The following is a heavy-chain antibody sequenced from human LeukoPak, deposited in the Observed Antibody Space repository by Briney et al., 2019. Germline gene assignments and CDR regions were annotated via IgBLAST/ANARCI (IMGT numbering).Heavy chain of an antibody. CDR2: IKQDGSEK. J-gene: IGHJ4*02. CDR3: ARTPNWGSPWGLFDY. V-gene: IGHV3-7*01. Sequence: GGSLRLSCAASGFTFSRSWMSWVRQAPGKGLEWVANIKQDGSEKYYVDSVKGRFTISRDNAKNSLYLQMNSLRAEDTAVYYRARTPNWGSPWGLFDYWGRGTLVTVSS. CDR1: GFTFSRSW. D-gene: IGHD7-27*01.